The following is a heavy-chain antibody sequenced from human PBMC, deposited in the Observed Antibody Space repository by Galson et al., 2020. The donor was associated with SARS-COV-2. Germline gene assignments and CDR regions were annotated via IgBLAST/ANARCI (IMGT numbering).Heavy chain of an antibody. D-gene: IGHD2-2*02. J-gene: IGHJ6*02. Sequence: GASLRLSCAASGFTLDNYAMHWVRQAPGKGLEWVSGISWNSGSISYADSVKGRFTISRDNAKNSLYLQMNRLRTEDTALYYCAKDATDCSRTSCYSHYYYGLDVWGQGTTVTVSS. V-gene: IGHV3-9*01. CDR1: GFTLDNYA. CDR2: ISWNSGSI. CDR3: AKDATDCSRTSCYSHYYYGLDV.